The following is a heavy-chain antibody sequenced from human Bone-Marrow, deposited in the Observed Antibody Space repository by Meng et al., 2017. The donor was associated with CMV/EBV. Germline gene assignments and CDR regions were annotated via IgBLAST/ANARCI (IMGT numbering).Heavy chain of an antibody. CDR2: IRNKANGGTP. V-gene: IGHV3-49*04. CDR1: GFNFGSYW. CDR3: TRESPDYAHGVY. D-gene: IGHD4-17*01. J-gene: IGHJ4*02. Sequence: GESLKISCAASGFNFGSYWMRWVRQAPGKGLEWISLIRNKANGGTPEYAASVKGRFSISRDDSRDGSRGVAYLEMNSLKIEDTAIYYCTRESPDYAHGVYWGQGIPVTVSS.